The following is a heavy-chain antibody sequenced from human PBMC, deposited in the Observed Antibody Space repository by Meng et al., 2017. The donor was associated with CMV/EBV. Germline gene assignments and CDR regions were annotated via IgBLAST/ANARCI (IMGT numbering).Heavy chain of an antibody. CDR1: GGSISSSGCY. J-gene: IGHJ4*02. Sequence: QRQLQEVGPGLVKPSGTLSHTFTCYGGSISSSGCYWGWIRQPPGKGLEWIGSIYYSGGTYYNPSLKSRVTISVDTSKNQFSLKLSYVTAADTAVYYCARDSAVAGVVDYWGQGTLVTVSS. CDR3: ARDSAVAGVVDY. D-gene: IGHD6-19*01. V-gene: IGHV4-39*07. CDR2: IYYSGGT.